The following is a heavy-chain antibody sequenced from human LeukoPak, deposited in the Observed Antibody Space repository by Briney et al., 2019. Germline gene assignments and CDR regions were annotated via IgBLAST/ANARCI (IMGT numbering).Heavy chain of an antibody. CDR1: GFTFSSDS. Sequence: GGSLRLSCAASGFTFSSDSMNWVRQAPGKWLEWVSYISSIIRTIYYADSVKGLFTISRDNAEKSLYLQMNSMRAEDTAVYYCARDASPDYGDYVYQDYWGQGTLVTVSS. D-gene: IGHD4-17*01. V-gene: IGHV3-48*01. J-gene: IGHJ4*02. CDR2: ISSIIRTI. CDR3: ARDASPDYGDYVYQDY.